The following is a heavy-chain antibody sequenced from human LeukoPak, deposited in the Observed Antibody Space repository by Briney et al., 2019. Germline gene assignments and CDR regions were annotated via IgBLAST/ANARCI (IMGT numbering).Heavy chain of an antibody. V-gene: IGHV1-18*01. CDR1: GYTFTSYG. J-gene: IGHJ5*02. CDR3: ARDFKYQLLWGQGYNWFDP. D-gene: IGHD2-2*01. CDR2: ISAYNGNT. Sequence: ASVKVSCKASGYTFTSYGISWVRQAPGQGLEWMGWISAYNGNTNYAQKLQGRVTMTTDTSTSTAYMELRSLRSDDTAVYYCARDFKYQLLWGQGYNWFDPWGQGTLVTVSS.